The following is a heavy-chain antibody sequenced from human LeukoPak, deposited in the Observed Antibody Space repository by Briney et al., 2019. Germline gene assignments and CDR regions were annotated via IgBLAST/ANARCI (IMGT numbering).Heavy chain of an antibody. V-gene: IGHV1-2*02. CDR1: GYTFTSYA. J-gene: IGHJ5*02. CDR2: INPNSGGT. Sequence: GASVKVSCKASGYTFTSYAMHWVRQAPGQRLEWMGWINPNSGGTNYAQKFQGRVTMTRDTSISTAYMELSRLRSDDTAVYYCARDSSGWSRGFDPWGQGTLVTVSS. D-gene: IGHD6-19*01. CDR3: ARDSSGWSRGFDP.